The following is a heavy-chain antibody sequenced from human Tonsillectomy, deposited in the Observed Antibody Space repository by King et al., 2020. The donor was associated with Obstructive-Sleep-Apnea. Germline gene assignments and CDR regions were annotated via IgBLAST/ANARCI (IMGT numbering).Heavy chain of an antibody. V-gene: IGHV3-49*03. CDR2: IRSKAYGGTT. CDR3: TREGSSSWYSYNYGMDV. CDR1: GFTFGDYA. D-gene: IGHD6-13*01. Sequence: VQLVESGGGLVQPGRSLRLSCTASGFTFGDYAMSWFRQAPGKGLEWVGFIRSKAYGGTTEYAASVKGRFTISRDDSKNIAYMQMNSLKTEDTSVYDCTREGSSSWYSYNYGMDVWGQGTTVTVSS. J-gene: IGHJ6*02.